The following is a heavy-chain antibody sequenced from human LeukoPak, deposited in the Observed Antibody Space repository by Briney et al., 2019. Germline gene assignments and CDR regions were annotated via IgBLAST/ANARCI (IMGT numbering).Heavy chain of an antibody. J-gene: IGHJ4*02. V-gene: IGHV3-7*01. D-gene: IGHD2/OR15-2a*01. CDR3: ARGWYYAY. Sequence: QPGGSLRLSCADSGFTFSSYWMSWVRQAPGKWLEWVANIKQDGSEKYYVDSVKGRFTISRDNAKNSLYLQMNSLRAEDTSVYYCARGWYYAYWGQGTLVTVSS. CDR2: IKQDGSEK. CDR1: GFTFSSYW.